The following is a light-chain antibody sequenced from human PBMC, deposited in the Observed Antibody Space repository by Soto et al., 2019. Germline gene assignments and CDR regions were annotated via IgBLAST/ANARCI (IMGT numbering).Light chain of an antibody. CDR1: QSISSN. CDR3: QMYNNWVGT. Sequence: EIVMTQSPAILSVSPGERATLSCRANQSISSNLAWYQQKPGQAPRLLIYGAATRATGIPARFSGSGSGTDFTRTINSLKSDDFAVYYCQMYNNWVGTFGGGTKVDIK. J-gene: IGKJ4*01. CDR2: GAA. V-gene: IGKV3-15*01.